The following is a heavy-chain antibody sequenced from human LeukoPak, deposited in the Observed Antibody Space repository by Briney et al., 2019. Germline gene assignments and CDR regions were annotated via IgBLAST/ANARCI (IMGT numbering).Heavy chain of an antibody. CDR1: GFTFSSSN. D-gene: IGHD2-8*02. Sequence: PGGSLRLSCAASGFTFSSSNMNWVRQAPGKGLEWVSYISSSSSTIYYADSVKGRFTISRDNAKNSLYLQMNSLRAEDTAVYYCAGDATGFRRGYWGQGTLVTVSS. CDR2: ISSSSSTI. V-gene: IGHV3-48*04. CDR3: AGDATGFRRGY. J-gene: IGHJ4*02.